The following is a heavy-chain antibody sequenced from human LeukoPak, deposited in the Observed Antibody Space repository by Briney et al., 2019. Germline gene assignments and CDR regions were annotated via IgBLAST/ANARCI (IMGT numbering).Heavy chain of an antibody. D-gene: IGHD4-17*01. J-gene: IGHJ4*02. CDR1: GYTFTGYY. V-gene: IGHV1-2*02. Sequence: ASVKVSCKASGYTFTGYYMHWVRQAPGQGLEWMGWTIPDSGDANYAQKFQGRVTMTRDTSISTAYMELSGLRSDDTALYYCAKDYGAFCFDSWGQGTLVTVSS. CDR3: AKDYGAFCFDS. CDR2: TIPDSGDA.